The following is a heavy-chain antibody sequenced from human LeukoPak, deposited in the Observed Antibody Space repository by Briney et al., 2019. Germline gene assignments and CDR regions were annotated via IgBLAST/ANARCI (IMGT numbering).Heavy chain of an antibody. CDR2: ITGSSYST. CDR3: AKDPVYGGNSGLYFDY. D-gene: IGHD4-23*01. V-gene: IGHV3-23*01. J-gene: IGHJ4*02. CDR1: GFTFSNFA. Sequence: GGSLRLSCAASGFTFSNFAMSWARQAPGKGLEWVSTITGSSYSTYYADSVKGRFTISRDNSKNTLYLQMNSLRAEDTAVYYCAKDPVYGGNSGLYFDYWGQGTLVTVSS.